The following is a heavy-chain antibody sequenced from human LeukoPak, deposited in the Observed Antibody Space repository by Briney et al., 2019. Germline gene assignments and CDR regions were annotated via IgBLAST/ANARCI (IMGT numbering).Heavy chain of an antibody. V-gene: IGHV3-15*01. CDR3: AKERTGYYPPWDFDY. J-gene: IGHJ4*02. Sequence: GGSLRLSCAASGFTFSNAWMSWVRQAPGKGLEWVGRIKSKTDGGTTDYAAPVKGRFTISRDDSKNTLYLQMNSLKTEDTAVYYCAKERTGYYPPWDFDYWGQGTLVTVSS. CDR1: GFTFSNAW. CDR2: IKSKTDGGTT. D-gene: IGHD3/OR15-3a*01.